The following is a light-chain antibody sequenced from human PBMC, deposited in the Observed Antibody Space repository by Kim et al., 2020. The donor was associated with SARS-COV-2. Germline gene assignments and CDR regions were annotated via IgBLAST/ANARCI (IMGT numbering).Light chain of an antibody. CDR3: QARPYTTVV. V-gene: IGLV3-1*01. J-gene: IGLJ3*02. Sequence: SYELTQPPSVSVSPGQTATITCSGNNLGDDYVSWYQQRPGQSPILVIYRDDNRPSGTPERFSGSNSGNTATLTIRGTQTMDEADYYCQARPYTTVVFGGG. CDR1: NLGDDY. CDR2: RDD.